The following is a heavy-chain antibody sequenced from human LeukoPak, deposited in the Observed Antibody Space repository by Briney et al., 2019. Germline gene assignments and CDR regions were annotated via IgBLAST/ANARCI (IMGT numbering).Heavy chain of an antibody. V-gene: IGHV1-18*01. CDR2: IGSYGGDT. J-gene: IGHJ5*01. CDR1: TPR. Sequence: ASVKVSCKATPRISWVRQAPGQGLEWMGWIGSYGGDTYYAQKFQGRVTVTTDTSTSTVYMELRSLRSDDTAVYYCARDLWNFYDDSGYYRDFDSWGQGTLVTVSS. CDR3: ARDLWNFYDDSGYYRDFDS. D-gene: IGHD3-22*01.